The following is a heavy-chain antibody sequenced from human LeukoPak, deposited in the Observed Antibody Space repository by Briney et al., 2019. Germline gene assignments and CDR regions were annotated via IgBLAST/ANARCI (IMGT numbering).Heavy chain of an antibody. D-gene: IGHD1-26*01. CDR1: GGSICSSSYY. J-gene: IGHJ4*02. CDR2: IFYSGST. Sequence: PSETLSLTCTVSGGSICSSSYYWGWIRQPPGKGLEWIGSIFYSGSTYYNPSLKSRVTMSVDTSKSQFSLKLTSVTAADTAVYYCARVVGGATWYSDYWGQGTLVTVSS. V-gene: IGHV4-39*07. CDR3: ARVVGGATWYSDY.